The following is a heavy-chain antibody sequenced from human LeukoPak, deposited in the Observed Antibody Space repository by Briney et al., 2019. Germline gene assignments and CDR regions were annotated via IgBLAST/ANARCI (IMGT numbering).Heavy chain of an antibody. Sequence: GGSLRLSCAASGFPFSSYWMSWVRQAPGKGLEWVANIKQDGSEKYFLDSVKGRFTISRDNAKNSLYLQMNSLRAEDTAVYYCARVAYYYDSSGYPYYFDYWGQGTLVTVSS. CDR2: IKQDGSEK. J-gene: IGHJ4*02. D-gene: IGHD3-22*01. V-gene: IGHV3-7*04. CDR1: GFPFSSYW. CDR3: ARVAYYYDSSGYPYYFDY.